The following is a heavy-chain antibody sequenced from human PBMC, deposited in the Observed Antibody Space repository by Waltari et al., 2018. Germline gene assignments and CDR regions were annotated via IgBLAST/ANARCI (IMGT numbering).Heavy chain of an antibody. Sequence: QVQLQQWGAGLLKPSETLSLTCAVYGGSFSGYYWSWIRQPPGKGLEWIGEINHSGSTNYNPSLKSRVTISVDPSKNQFSLKLSSVTAADTAVYYCARGVDITMVRGVIPLDYWGQGTLVTVSS. CDR1: GGSFSGYY. CDR3: ARGVDITMVRGVIPLDY. CDR2: INHSGST. V-gene: IGHV4-34*01. J-gene: IGHJ4*02. D-gene: IGHD3-10*01.